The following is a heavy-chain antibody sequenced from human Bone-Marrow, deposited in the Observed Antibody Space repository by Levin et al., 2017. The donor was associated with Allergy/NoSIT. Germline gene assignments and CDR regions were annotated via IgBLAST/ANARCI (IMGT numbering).Heavy chain of an antibody. D-gene: IGHD6-13*01. CDR1: GFTFSSYW. CDR3: ARGRVVWQQLY. J-gene: IGHJ4*02. V-gene: IGHV3-7*01. Sequence: LSLTCAASGFTFSSYWMSWVRQAPGKGPEWVANIKQDGSEKYYVDSVKGRFTISRDNAKNSLYLQMNSLRAEDTAVYYCARGRVVWQQLYWGQGTLVTVSS. CDR2: IKQDGSEK.